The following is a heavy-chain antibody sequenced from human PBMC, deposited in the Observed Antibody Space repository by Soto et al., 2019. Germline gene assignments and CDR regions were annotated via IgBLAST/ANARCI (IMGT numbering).Heavy chain of an antibody. V-gene: IGHV1-69*06. J-gene: IGHJ4*02. CDR1: GGTFNSDA. CDR3: ARCHSDSSGPGYLDS. CDR2: VLPIFRKA. Sequence: QVRLVQSEAEVKKAGSSVKVSCTVSGGTFNSDAVTWVRQAPGQGLEWMGGVLPIFRKANYAHKFQGRATITVYKYTSTIYMELNSLKSEDTAMYYCARCHSDSSGPGYLDSWGQGTLVNV. D-gene: IGHD3-22*01.